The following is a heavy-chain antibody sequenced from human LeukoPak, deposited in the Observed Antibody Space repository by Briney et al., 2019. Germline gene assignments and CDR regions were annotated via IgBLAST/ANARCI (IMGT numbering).Heavy chain of an antibody. CDR2: MSYSGRT. CDR1: GDSISRNNYF. V-gene: IGHV4-39*07. Sequence: SETLSLTCTISGDSISRNNYFWGWIRQPPGNGLEWIVSMSYSGRTYYNPSLKSRVTISIDTSKNQLSLMLKSVTAADTAVYYCARDRGVDDFWGQGTLVTVSS. D-gene: IGHD2-8*01. J-gene: IGHJ4*02. CDR3: ARDRGVDDF.